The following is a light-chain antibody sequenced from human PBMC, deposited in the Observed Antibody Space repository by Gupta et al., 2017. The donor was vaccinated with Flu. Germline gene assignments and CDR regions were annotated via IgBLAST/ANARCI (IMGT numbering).Light chain of an antibody. CDR2: LGS. CDR3: RQALQTPRT. V-gene: IGKV2-28*01. Sequence: DIVMTQSPLSLPVTSGEPASISCRSSQSLLHSNGYNYLDWYLQKPGQSPQLLIYLGSNRASGVPDRFSGSGSGTDFTLKISRVEAEDVGVHYCRQALQTPRTFGQGTKVEIK. CDR1: QSLLHSNGYNY. J-gene: IGKJ1*01.